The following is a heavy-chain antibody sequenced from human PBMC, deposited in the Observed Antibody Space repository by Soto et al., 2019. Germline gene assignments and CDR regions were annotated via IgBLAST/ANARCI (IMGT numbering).Heavy chain of an antibody. J-gene: IGHJ5*02. CDR1: GGSISSYY. V-gene: IGHV4-59*01. CDR2: IYYSGST. CDR3: ARDVRVRAEQWLVPGWFDP. Sequence: SETLSLTCTVSGGSISSYYWSWIRQPPGKGLEWIVYIYYSGSTNYNPSLKSRVTISVDTSKNQFSLKLSSVTAADTAVYYCARDVRVRAEQWLVPGWFDPWGQGTLVTVSS. D-gene: IGHD6-19*01.